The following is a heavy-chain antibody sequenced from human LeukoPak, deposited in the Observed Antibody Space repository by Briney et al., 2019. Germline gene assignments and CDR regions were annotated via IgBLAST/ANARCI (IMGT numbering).Heavy chain of an antibody. CDR3: ARTKRELGYCSSTSCYVWVPTPYYFDY. Sequence: PSETLSLTCTVSGGSISSYYWSWIRQPPGKGLEWIGHIYYTGSTNYNPSLKSRVTISVDTSKNQFSLKLSSVTAADTAVYYCARTKRELGYCSSTSCYVWVPTPYYFDYWGQGTLVTVSS. V-gene: IGHV4-59*12. CDR1: GGSISSYY. CDR2: IYYTGST. D-gene: IGHD2-2*01. J-gene: IGHJ4*02.